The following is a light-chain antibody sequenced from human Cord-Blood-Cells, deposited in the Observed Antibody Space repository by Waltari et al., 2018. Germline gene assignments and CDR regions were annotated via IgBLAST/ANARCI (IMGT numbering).Light chain of an antibody. J-gene: IGKJ4*01. CDR3: QQRSNWLT. V-gene: IGKV3-11*01. CDR2: DAS. CDR1: QSVSSY. Sequence: EIVLTPSPATLSLSPGERATPSCRASQSVSSYLAWYQQKPGQAPRLLIYDASNRATGIPARFSGSGSGTDFTLTISSLEPEDFAVYYCQQRSNWLTFGGGTKVEIK.